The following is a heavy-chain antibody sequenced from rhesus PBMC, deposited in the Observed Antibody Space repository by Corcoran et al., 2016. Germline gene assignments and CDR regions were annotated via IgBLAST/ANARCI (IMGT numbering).Heavy chain of an antibody. CDR2: IYSNSEST. J-gene: IGHJ4*01. CDR1: GGAISGYYY. D-gene: IGHD2-33*01. V-gene: IGHV4S12*01. Sequence: QVQLQASGPGVVKPSETLSLTCAVSGGAISGYYYWSWIRQPPGKGLVWIGSIYSNSESTNYTPSLKSRVTISKNTSKNQFSLKLSSVTATDTAVYYCARICSDSGCSSIDYWGQGVLVTVSS. CDR3: ARICSDSGCSSIDY.